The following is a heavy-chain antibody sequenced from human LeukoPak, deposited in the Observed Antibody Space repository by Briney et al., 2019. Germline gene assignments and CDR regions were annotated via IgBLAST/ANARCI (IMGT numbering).Heavy chain of an antibody. J-gene: IGHJ4*02. CDR2: IWYDGSDK. D-gene: IGHD6-13*01. Sequence: GGSLRLSCAASGFTFSSYGMHWVRQAPGKGLEWVAVIWYDGSDKYYADSVKGRFTISRDNSKNTLYLQMNSLRAEDTAVYYCARDPGYRFRPLYYFDYWGQGTLVTVSS. CDR3: ARDPGYRFRPLYYFDY. V-gene: IGHV3-33*01. CDR1: GFTFSSYG.